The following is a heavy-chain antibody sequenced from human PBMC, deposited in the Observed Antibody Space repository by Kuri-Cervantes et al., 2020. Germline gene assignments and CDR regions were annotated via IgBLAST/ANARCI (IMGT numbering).Heavy chain of an antibody. CDR3: ARVDSSSWYYYYYGMGV. V-gene: IGHV3-7*01. CDR2: IKQDESEK. D-gene: IGHD6-13*01. J-gene: IGHJ6*02. CDR1: GFTFSSYW. Sequence: GGSLRLSCAASGFTFSSYWMSWVRQAPGKGLEWVANIKQDESEKYYVDSVKGRFTISRDNAKNSLYLQMNSLRAEDTAVYYCARVDSSSWYYYYYGMGVWGQGTTVTVSS.